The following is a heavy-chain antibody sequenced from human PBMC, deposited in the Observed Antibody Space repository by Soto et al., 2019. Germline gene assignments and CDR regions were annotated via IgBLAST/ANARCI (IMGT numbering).Heavy chain of an antibody. J-gene: IGHJ6*02. D-gene: IGHD1-26*01. V-gene: IGHV4-30-4*01. CDR2: IYYSGST. CDR3: AREGGRGDYYYYGMDV. Sequence: QVQLQESGPGLVKPSQTLSLTCTVSGGSISSGDYYWSWIRQPPGTGLEWIGYIYYSGSTYYNPSLKSRVTISVDTSKNQFSLKLSSVSAADTSVYYCAREGGRGDYYYYGMDVWGQGTTVTVSS. CDR1: GGSISSGDYY.